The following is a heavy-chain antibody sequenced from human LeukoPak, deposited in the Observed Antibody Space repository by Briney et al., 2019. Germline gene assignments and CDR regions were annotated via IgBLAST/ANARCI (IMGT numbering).Heavy chain of an antibody. CDR1: GAPLNNYY. CDR2: VDYSGST. D-gene: IGHD4-17*01. J-gene: IGHJ5*02. V-gene: IGHV4-59*08. CDR3: AMQVGIYGDYNNWFDP. Sequence: PAETQSLTCTVSGAPLNNYYWNWVRQPPGKELEWIGNVDYSGSTRYNPSLESRATMSLDSSKNQFSLRLTSVTAADMAVYYCAMQVGIYGDYNNWFDPWGQGARVTDCS.